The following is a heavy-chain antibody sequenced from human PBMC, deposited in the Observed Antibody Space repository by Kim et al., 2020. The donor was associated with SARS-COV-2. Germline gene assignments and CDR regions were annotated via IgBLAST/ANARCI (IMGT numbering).Heavy chain of an antibody. J-gene: IGHJ6*02. D-gene: IGHD1-26*01. V-gene: IGHV1-8*01. CDR3: AYFRWEARTGGPATDDYYYGMDV. Sequence: ASVKVSCKASGYTFTSYDINWVRQATGQGLEWMGWMNPNSGNTGYAQKFQGRVTMTRNTSISTAYMALSSLRSEDTAVYYCAYFRWEARTGGPATDDYYYGMDVWGQGTTVTVSS. CDR1: GYTFTSYD. CDR2: MNPNSGNT.